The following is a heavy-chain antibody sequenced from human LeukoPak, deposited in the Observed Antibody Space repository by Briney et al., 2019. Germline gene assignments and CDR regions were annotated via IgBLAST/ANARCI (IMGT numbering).Heavy chain of an antibody. CDR1: GGSISSYY. J-gene: IGHJ4*02. CDR2: IYYSGST. V-gene: IGHV4-59*01. Sequence: SEPLSLTCTVSGGSISSYYWSWIRQPPGKGLEWIGYIYYSGSTNYNPSLKSRVTISVDTSKNQFPLKLSSVTAADTAVYYCGTYYYDSSGHYYFDYWGQGTLVTVSS. D-gene: IGHD3-22*01. CDR3: GTYYYDSSGHYYFDY.